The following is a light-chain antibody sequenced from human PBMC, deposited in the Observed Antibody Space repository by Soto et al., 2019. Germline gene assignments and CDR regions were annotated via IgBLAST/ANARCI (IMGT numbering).Light chain of an antibody. J-gene: IGKJ3*01. CDR1: QEISNY. Sequence: DIQMTQSPSSLSASVGDSVTITCQASQEISNYLNWYQQKPGKAPKFLIYDASNLETGVPSRFSGSGSGTDFTLTISSLQPEDIATYYCQQYDDLPLSFGPGTMVDI. CDR2: DAS. CDR3: QQYDDLPLS. V-gene: IGKV1-33*01.